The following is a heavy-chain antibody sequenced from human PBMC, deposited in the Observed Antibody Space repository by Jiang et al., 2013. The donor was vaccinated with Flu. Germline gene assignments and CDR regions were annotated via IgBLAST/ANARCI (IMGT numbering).Heavy chain of an antibody. D-gene: IGHD1-26*01. CDR3: ARLGPRGATTFGAFDI. CDR1: GYSFTSYW. Sequence: SGAEVKKPGESLKISCKGSGYSFTSYWIGWVRQMPGKGLEWMGIIYPGDSDTRYSPSFQGQVTISADKSISTAYLQWSSLKASDTAMYYCARLGPRGATTFGAFDIWGQGTMVTVSS. J-gene: IGHJ3*02. V-gene: IGHV5-51*01. CDR2: IYPGDSDT.